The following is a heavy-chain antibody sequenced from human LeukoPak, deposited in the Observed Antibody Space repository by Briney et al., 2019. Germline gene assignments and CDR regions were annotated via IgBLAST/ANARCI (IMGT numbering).Heavy chain of an antibody. CDR2: ISYDGSNK. CDR1: GFTFSSYA. V-gene: IGHV3-30-3*01. CDR3: AREGEGFDFWSGYNDWYFDL. J-gene: IGHJ2*01. D-gene: IGHD3-3*01. Sequence: PGGSLRLSCAASGFTFSSYAMSWVRQAPGKGLEWVAVISYDGSNKYYADSVKGRFTISRDNSKNTLYLQMNSLRAEDTAVYYCAREGEGFDFWSGYNDWYFDLWGRGTLVTVSS.